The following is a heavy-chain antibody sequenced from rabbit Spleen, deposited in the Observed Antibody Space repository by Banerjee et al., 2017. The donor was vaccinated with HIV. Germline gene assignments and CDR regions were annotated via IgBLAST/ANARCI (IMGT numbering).Heavy chain of an antibody. Sequence: QEQLVESGGGLVQPEGSLTLTCKASGFSFSRGYDMCWVRQAPGKGLEWIACIYTGNGKTYYASWAKGRFTISKTSSTTVTLQMTSLTAADTATYFCARGSAAMTMVITGYYLNLWGQGTLVTVS. CDR3: ARGSAAMTMVITGYYLNL. CDR2: IYTGNGKT. D-gene: IGHD2-1*01. CDR1: GFSFSRGYD. V-gene: IGHV1S45*01. J-gene: IGHJ4*01.